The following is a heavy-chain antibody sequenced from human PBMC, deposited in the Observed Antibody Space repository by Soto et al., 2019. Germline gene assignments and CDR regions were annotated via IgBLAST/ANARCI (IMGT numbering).Heavy chain of an antibody. Sequence: GGSLRLSCAAPGFTFDDYAMHWVRQVPGKGLEWVSGINWNSGSIGYGDSVKGRFAISRDNAKNSLHLQMNSLSAEDTAFYYCVKDESINWYSGHFRHWGQGTLVTVSS. CDR2: INWNSGSI. CDR3: VKDESINWYSGHFRH. CDR1: GFTFDDYA. D-gene: IGHD6-13*01. V-gene: IGHV3-9*01. J-gene: IGHJ1*01.